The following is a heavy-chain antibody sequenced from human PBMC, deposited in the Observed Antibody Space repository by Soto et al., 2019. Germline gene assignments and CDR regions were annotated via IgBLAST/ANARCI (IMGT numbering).Heavy chain of an antibody. CDR2: IYYSGIT. D-gene: IGHD1-20*01. CDR3: ARYKSNYYYGMEV. CDR1: GHSITSYY. J-gene: IGHJ6*02. V-gene: IGHV4-59*01. Sequence: SATLTLTCALWGHSITSYYWSWIRLPPGKGLEWIGYIYYSGITNYNPSLKSRVTISVDTSKNQFSLKLSSVTAADTAVYYCARYKSNYYYGMEVWGQGTTVTVS.